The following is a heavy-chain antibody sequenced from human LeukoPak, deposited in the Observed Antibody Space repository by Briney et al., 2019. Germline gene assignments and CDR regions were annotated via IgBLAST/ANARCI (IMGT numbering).Heavy chain of an antibody. V-gene: IGHV3-49*04. CDR2: IQAKAYGGAT. CDR3: TRAPHPRCSSSGCYLDY. Sequence: GGSLRLSCSTSGFTFGDYAMGWVRQAPGKGLEWVGFIQAKAYGGATKYAASVNGRFSISRDDSQSIANLQMNDLKTEDTAVYYCTRAPHPRCSSSGCYLDYWGRGTLVTVSS. D-gene: IGHD2-2*01. J-gene: IGHJ4*02. CDR1: GFTFGDYA.